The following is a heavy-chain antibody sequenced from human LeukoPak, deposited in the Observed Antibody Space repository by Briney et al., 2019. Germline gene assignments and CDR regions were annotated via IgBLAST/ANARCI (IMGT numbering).Heavy chain of an antibody. CDR3: ARALAVVVPAAMAY. Sequence: ASVKVSCKSSGYTFTSYYMHWVRQAPGQGLEWMGWINPNSGGTNYAQKFQGRVTMTRDTSISTAHMELSRLRSDDTAVYYCARALAVVVPAAMAYWGQGTLVTVSS. V-gene: IGHV1-2*02. CDR1: GYTFTSYY. J-gene: IGHJ4*02. CDR2: INPNSGGT. D-gene: IGHD2-2*01.